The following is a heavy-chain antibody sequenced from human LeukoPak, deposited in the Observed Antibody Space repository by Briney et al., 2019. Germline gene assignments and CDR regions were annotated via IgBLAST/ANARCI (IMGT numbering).Heavy chain of an antibody. V-gene: IGHV3-23*01. CDR1: GFTFSSYA. J-gene: IGHJ6*03. D-gene: IGHD6-19*01. CDR2: ISGSGGST. CDR3: ARESGWYVVVYMDV. Sequence: GGSLRLSCAASGFTFSSYAMSWVRQAPGKGLEWVSAISGSGGSTYYADSVKGRFTISRDNAKNTLYLQMNSLRAEDTAVYYCARESGWYVVVYMDVWGKGTTVTVSS.